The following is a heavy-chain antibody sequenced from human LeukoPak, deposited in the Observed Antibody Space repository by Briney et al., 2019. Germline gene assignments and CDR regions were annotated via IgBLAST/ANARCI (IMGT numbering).Heavy chain of an antibody. D-gene: IGHD3-22*01. V-gene: IGHV4-30-4*01. CDR1: GGSISSGDYY. CDR3: ARAAPYASGYLDY. J-gene: IGHJ4*02. Sequence: SETLSLTCTVSGGSISSGDYYWSWIRQPPGKGLEWIGYIYYSGSTYYNPSLKSRVTISVDTSKNQFSLKLSSVTAADTAVYYCARAAPYASGYLDYWGQGTLVTVSS. CDR2: IYYSGST.